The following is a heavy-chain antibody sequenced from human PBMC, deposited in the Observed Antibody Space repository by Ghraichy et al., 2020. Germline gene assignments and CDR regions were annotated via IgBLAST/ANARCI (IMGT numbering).Heavy chain of an antibody. CDR2: IYPGDSDT. V-gene: IGHV5-51*01. J-gene: IGHJ4*02. D-gene: IGHD3-10*01. CDR3: ASSFGSGTYLFAY. Sequence: GESLNISCKVSGYSFSSFWIGWVRQMPGKGLEWMGIIYPGDSDTRYSPSFQGQVTISADKSISTAYLQWGSLKASDTAMYYCASSFGSGTYLFAYLGQGTLVTVSS. CDR1: GYSFSSFW.